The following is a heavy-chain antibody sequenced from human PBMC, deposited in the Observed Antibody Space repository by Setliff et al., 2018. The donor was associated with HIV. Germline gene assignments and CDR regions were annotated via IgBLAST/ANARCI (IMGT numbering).Heavy chain of an antibody. D-gene: IGHD2-2*01. J-gene: IGHJ4*02. CDR2: IHPGNDNR. CDR1: GYTFNSYL. CDR3: ARFSSVYAAIDN. Sequence: GSVKVSCKASGYTFNSYLVYWVRQAPGQRLEWMGWIHPGNDNREYSQRFQGRLTMTRDTSASMVYMELNSLTSEDTAVYFCARFSSVYAAIDNWGPGTLVTVSS. V-gene: IGHV1-3*01.